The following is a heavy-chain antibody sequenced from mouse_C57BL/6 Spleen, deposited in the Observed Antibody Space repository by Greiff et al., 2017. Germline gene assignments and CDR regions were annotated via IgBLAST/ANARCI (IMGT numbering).Heavy chain of an antibody. CDR3: TREGLRRVMFAY. CDR2: INPGNSDT. V-gene: IGHV1-5*01. CDR1: GYTFTGYC. Sequence: VQLQQSGTVLARPGASVKMSCKTSGYTFTGYCMHWVKQRPGQGLEWIGAINPGNSDTSYNQKFKGKAKLTAVKSASTAYMELSSLTNEDSAVYYGTREGLRRVMFAYWGQGTLVTVSA. J-gene: IGHJ3*01. D-gene: IGHD2-2*01.